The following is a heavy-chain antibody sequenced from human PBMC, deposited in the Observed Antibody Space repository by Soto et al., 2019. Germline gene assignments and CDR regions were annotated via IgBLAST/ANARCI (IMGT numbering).Heavy chain of an antibody. J-gene: IGHJ1*01. CDR1: GGSISSPYYF. CDR3: ADELHCGGDRPISEYFHH. D-gene: IGHD2-21*02. CDR2: VYYSGRT. Sequence: LSLTCNISGGSISSPYYFWGWIRQSPGKGLEWIGSVYYSGRTYYNPYFKSRVTISVDTSKNHFYLKLKSVTAADMAVYYCADELHCGGDRPISEYFHHWGQGTLVTVSS. V-gene: IGHV4-39*02.